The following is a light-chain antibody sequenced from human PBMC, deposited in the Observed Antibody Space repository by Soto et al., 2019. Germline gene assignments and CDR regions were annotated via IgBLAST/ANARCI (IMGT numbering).Light chain of an antibody. J-gene: IGKJ2*01. CDR2: GAS. CDR1: QSVSSSY. V-gene: IGKV3-20*01. CDR3: LRYSRFST. Sequence: EIVLTQSPGTLSLSPGERATLSCRASQSVSSSYLAWYQQKPGQAPRLLIYGASSRATGIPDRFSGSGSGTDFTLTMSGRGAEDEGMYFCLRYSRFSTFGLGTKVEIK.